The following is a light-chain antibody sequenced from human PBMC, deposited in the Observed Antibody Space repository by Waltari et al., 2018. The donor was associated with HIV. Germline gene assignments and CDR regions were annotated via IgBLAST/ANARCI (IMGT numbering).Light chain of an antibody. CDR1: NIGSRC. CDR3: QVWDTSSDHVDYV. J-gene: IGLJ1*01. CDR2: DDS. V-gene: IGLV3-21*02. Sequence: SFVLTQPPSVSVAPGQTATISCGERNIGSRCVHWYQLKPGQAPVLVVYDDSDRPSGIPERFSGSNSGNTATLTISRVEAGDEADYFCQVWDTSSDHVDYVFGTGTKVTVL.